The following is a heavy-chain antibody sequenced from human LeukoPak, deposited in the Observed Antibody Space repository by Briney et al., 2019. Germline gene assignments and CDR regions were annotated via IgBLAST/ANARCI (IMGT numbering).Heavy chain of an antibody. CDR3: AREAPATAMGIVYYYMDV. CDR2: IYTSGST. V-gene: IGHV4-4*07. Sequence: SETLSLTCTVSGGSISSYYWSWIRQPAGKGLEWIGRIYTSGSTNYNPSLKSRVTMSVDTSKSQFSLKLSSVTAADTAVYYCAREAPATAMGIVYYYMDVWGKGTTVTVSS. D-gene: IGHD5-18*01. J-gene: IGHJ6*03. CDR1: GGSISSYY.